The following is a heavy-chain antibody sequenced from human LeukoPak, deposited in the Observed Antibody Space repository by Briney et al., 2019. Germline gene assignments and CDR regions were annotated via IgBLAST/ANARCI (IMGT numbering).Heavy chain of an antibody. CDR2: ISGSGGST. Sequence: GGSLRLSCAASGFTFSSYAMSWVRQAPGKGLEWVSAISGSGGSTYYADSVKGRFTISRDNSKNTLYLQMSSLRAEDTAVYYCAKAATKDYYDSSGYSVHNNYWGQGTLVTVSS. CDR1: GFTFSSYA. D-gene: IGHD3-22*01. J-gene: IGHJ4*02. V-gene: IGHV3-23*01. CDR3: AKAATKDYYDSSGYSVHNNY.